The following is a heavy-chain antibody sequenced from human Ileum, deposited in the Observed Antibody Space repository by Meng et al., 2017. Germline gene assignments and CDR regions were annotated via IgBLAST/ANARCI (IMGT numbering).Heavy chain of an antibody. CDR2: MNPNSGNT. D-gene: IGHD2-15*01. CDR3: ASTGYCSGGSCYYYYGMDV. J-gene: IGHJ6*02. V-gene: IGHV1-8*01. CDR1: GYTFTSYD. Sequence: ASVKVSCKASGYTFTSYDINWVRQATGQGLEWMGWMNPNSGNTGYAQKFQGRVTMTRNTSISTAYMELSSLRSEDTAVYYCASTGYCSGGSCYYYYGMDVWGQGTMVTVSS.